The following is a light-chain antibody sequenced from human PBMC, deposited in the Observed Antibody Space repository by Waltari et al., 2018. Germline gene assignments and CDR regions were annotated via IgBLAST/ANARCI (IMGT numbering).Light chain of an antibody. J-gene: IGLJ1*01. CDR1: STGMRH. CDR2: YHT. V-gene: IGLV3-21*04. Sequence: SYVLTQPPSVSVAPGETATITCGGDSTGMRHVHGYQQRAGQAPRLVISYHTVRPSGIPERFSGSTSGTTSTLTISRVEAGDEADYYCQVWDRSRDHVFGAGTKVTVL. CDR3: QVWDRSRDHV.